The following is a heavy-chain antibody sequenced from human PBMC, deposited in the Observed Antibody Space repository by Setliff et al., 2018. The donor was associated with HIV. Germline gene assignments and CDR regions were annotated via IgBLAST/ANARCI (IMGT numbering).Heavy chain of an antibody. CDR2: IYYNGST. CDR1: GGSISSGGYY. CDR3: ARGSSSPYYFDY. J-gene: IGHJ4*02. Sequence: TLSLTCTVSGGSISSGGYYWSWIRQHPGKGPEWIGYIYYNGSTYYNPSLKSRVTISVDTSKNQFSLKLSSVTAADTAVYYCARGSSSPYYFDYWGQGTLVTVSS. V-gene: IGHV4-31*03. D-gene: IGHD6-6*01.